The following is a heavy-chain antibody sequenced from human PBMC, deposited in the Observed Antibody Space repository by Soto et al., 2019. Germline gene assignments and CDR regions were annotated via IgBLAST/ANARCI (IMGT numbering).Heavy chain of an antibody. CDR3: AKDDYGYGFDP. CDR1: GFSVRNFA. V-gene: IGHV3-23*01. J-gene: IGHJ5*02. Sequence: PGGSLRLSCLASGFSVRNFAMSWVRQAPGKGLDWVASISVDGGTTYYADPVKGRFTISRDNSKNTLYLQTNSLRAGDTAIYYCAKDDYGYGFDPWGQGT. D-gene: IGHD4-17*01. CDR2: ISVDGGTT.